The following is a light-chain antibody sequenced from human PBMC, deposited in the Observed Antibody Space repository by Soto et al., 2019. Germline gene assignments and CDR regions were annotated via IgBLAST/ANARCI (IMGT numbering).Light chain of an antibody. CDR2: EGS. J-gene: IGLJ1*01. V-gene: IGLV2-23*03. Sequence: QSVLTQPASVSGSPGQSITISCTGTSSDVGSYDLVSWYQQHPGKAPKLMIYEGSKRPSGVSNRFSGSKSGNTASLTISGLQAEDEADYYCCSFGDSSNFYVFGTGTKLTVL. CDR1: SSDVGSYDL. CDR3: CSFGDSSNFYV.